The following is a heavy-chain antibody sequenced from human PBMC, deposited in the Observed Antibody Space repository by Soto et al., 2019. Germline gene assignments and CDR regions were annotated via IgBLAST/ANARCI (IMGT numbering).Heavy chain of an antibody. J-gene: IGHJ2*01. V-gene: IGHV1-69*02. CDR2: IIPILGIA. CDR3: ARVVYGSGSYQGYFDL. Sequence: GASVKVSCKASGGTFSSYTISWVRQAPGQGLEWMGRIIPILGIANYAQKFQGRVTITADKSTSTAYMELSSLRSEDTAVYYCARVVYGSGSYQGYFDLWGHGTLVTVSS. D-gene: IGHD3-10*01. CDR1: GGTFSSYT.